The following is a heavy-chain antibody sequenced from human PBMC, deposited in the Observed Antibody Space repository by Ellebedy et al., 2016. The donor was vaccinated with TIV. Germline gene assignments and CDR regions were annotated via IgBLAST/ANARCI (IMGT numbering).Heavy chain of an antibody. D-gene: IGHD3-9*01. V-gene: IGHV3-23*01. Sequence: GGSLRLSCAASGFTFSSYAMSWVRQAPGKGLEWVSIISGSGTNTYYADSVKGRFTISRDNSKNTLYLQMNSLRAEDTAVYYCAKLGFDILTGSGGMDVWGQGTTVTVSS. CDR2: ISGSGTNT. CDR3: AKLGFDILTGSGGMDV. J-gene: IGHJ6*02. CDR1: GFTFSSYA.